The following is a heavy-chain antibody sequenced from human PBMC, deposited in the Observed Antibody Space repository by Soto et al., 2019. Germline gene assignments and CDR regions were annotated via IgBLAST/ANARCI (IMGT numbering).Heavy chain of an antibody. CDR2: IKQDGIEK. V-gene: IGHV3-7*03. CDR1: GFTFSSYW. Sequence: PGGPLRLSCAASGFTFSSYWMSWVRQAPGKGLEGGANIKQDGIEKYYVDSVKGRFSISRDNAKNSLYLQMNSLRAEDTAVYYCASVRLTSYYYDSSPDAFDIWGQWTMVTVSS. D-gene: IGHD3-22*01. J-gene: IGHJ3*02. CDR3: ASVRLTSYYYDSSPDAFDI.